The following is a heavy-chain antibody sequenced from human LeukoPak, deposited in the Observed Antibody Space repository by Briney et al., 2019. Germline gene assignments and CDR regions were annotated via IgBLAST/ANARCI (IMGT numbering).Heavy chain of an antibody. D-gene: IGHD5-18*01. V-gene: IGHV3-43*02. CDR2: ISEDGSRT. Sequence: GGSLRLSCAASGFTFDDYAIHWVRQAPGKGLEWVSLISEDGSRTYYADSVKGRFTISRDNSKNSLYLQMSSLRTEDTALYYCAKDLTQLYLAFDYWGQGTLVTVSS. J-gene: IGHJ4*02. CDR1: GFTFDDYA. CDR3: AKDLTQLYLAFDY.